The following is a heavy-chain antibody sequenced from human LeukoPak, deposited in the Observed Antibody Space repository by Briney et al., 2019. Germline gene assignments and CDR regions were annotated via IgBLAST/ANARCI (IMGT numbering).Heavy chain of an antibody. CDR3: ARVRYYDFWSGYNWFDP. V-gene: IGHV4-34*01. Sequence: SETLSLTCAVYGGSSSGYYWSWIRQPPGKGLEWIGEINHSGSTNYNPSLKSRVTISVDTSKNQFSLKLSSVTAADTAVYYCARVRYYDFWSGYNWFDPWGQGTLVTVSS. D-gene: IGHD3-3*01. J-gene: IGHJ5*02. CDR2: INHSGST. CDR1: GGSSSGYY.